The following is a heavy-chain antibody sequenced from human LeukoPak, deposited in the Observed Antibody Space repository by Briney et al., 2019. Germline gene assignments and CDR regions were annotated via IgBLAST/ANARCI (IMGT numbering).Heavy chain of an antibody. CDR2: IYPRGST. D-gene: IGHD6-13*01. Sequence: PSQTLSLTCAVSGGSISSGSYSWSWIRQPPGKGLEWIGYIYPRGSTYYNPSLKSRVILSLDKSANQFSLNLSSVTAADTAVYYCARPGAAAGTVFDYWGQGTLVTVSS. CDR3: ARPGAAAGTVFDY. V-gene: IGHV4-30-2*02. J-gene: IGHJ4*02. CDR1: GGSISSGSYS.